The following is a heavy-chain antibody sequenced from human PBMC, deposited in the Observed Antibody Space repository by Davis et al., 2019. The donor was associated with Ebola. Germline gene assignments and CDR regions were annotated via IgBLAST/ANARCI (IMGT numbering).Heavy chain of an antibody. CDR3: ARERGIQLWSRLPFDS. CDR2: IIPILGIA. J-gene: IGHJ4*02. CDR1: GGTFSSYA. V-gene: IGHV1-69*04. D-gene: IGHD5-18*01. Sequence: SVKVSCKASGGTFSSYAISWVRQAPGQGLEWMGRIIPILGIANYAQKFQGRVTITADKSTSTAYMELSSLRSEDTAVYYCARERGIQLWSRLPFDSWGQGALVSVSS.